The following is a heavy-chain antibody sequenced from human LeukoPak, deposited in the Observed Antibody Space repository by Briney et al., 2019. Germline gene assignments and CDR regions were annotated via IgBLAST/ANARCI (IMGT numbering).Heavy chain of an antibody. Sequence: GSLRLSCAASGFTFSTFAMIWVRQPPGKGLEWVSSIFPSGGEIHYADSVRGRFTISRDNSNSTLSLQMNSLRAEDTAIYYCATYRQVLLPFESWGQGTLVTVSS. D-gene: IGHD2-8*02. CDR2: IFPSGGEI. J-gene: IGHJ4*02. CDR3: ATYRQVLLPFES. V-gene: IGHV3-23*01. CDR1: GFTFSTFA.